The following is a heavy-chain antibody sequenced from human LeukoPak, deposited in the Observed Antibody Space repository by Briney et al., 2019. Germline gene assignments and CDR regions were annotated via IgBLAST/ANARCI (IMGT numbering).Heavy chain of an antibody. CDR1: GFSFSTYS. D-gene: IGHD3-10*01. J-gene: IGHJ4*02. Sequence: GGSLRLSCAASGFSFSTYSMNWVRQARGKGLEWVSCISSSSTYIYYADSVKGRFTISRDNAKNSLYLQMNSLRAEDTAVYYCASESGSYSLPNWGQGTLVTVSS. CDR3: ASESGSYSLPN. V-gene: IGHV3-21*01. CDR2: ISSSSTYI.